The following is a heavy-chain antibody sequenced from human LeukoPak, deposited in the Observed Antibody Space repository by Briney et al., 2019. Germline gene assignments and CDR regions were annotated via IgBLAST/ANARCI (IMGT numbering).Heavy chain of an antibody. CDR1: GFTFSGHG. CDR2: IWFDGSQK. D-gene: IGHD6-13*01. V-gene: IGHV3-33*01. Sequence: GRSLRLSCAASGFTFSGHGMHWVRQAPGKGLEWVAVIWFDGSQKYYADSVKNRFTISRDNSKNTLYLEMNSLRAEDTAVYYCVRDRSSSWYYYYYGMDVWGQGTTVTVSS. J-gene: IGHJ6*02. CDR3: VRDRSSSWYYYYYGMDV.